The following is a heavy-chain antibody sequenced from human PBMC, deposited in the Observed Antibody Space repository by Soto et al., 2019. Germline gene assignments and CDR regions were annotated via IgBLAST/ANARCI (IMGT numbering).Heavy chain of an antibody. J-gene: IGHJ4*02. CDR3: ARGHGIVVVPAATPEFDY. D-gene: IGHD2-2*01. CDR1: GYTFTGYY. CDR2: INPNSGGT. V-gene: IGHV1-2*04. Sequence: QVQLVQSGAEVKKPGASVKVSCKASGYTFTGYYMHWVRQAPGQGLEWMGWINPNSGGTNYAQKFQGWVTMTRDTSISTAYMELSRLRSDDTAVYYCARGHGIVVVPAATPEFDYWGQGTLVTVSS.